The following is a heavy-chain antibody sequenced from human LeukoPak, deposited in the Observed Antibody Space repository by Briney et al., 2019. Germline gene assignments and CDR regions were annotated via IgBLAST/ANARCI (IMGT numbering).Heavy chain of an antibody. Sequence: ASVKVSCKASGYTFTDYYMHWVRQAPGKGLEWMGGFDPEDGETIYAQKFQGRVTMTEDTSTDTAYMELSSLRSEDTAVYYCATDLCCSGSYGGYWGQGTLVTVSS. J-gene: IGHJ4*02. D-gene: IGHD1-26*01. CDR2: FDPEDGET. CDR3: ATDLCCSGSYGGY. CDR1: GYTFTDYY. V-gene: IGHV1-24*01.